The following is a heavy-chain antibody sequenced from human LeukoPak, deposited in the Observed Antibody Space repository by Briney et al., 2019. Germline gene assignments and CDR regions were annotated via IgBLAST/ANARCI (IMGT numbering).Heavy chain of an antibody. CDR3: ARDLTMVRGAKYRPYNWFDP. CDR2: IIPIFGTA. V-gene: IGHV1-69*13. D-gene: IGHD3-10*01. Sequence: SVKVSCKASGGTFSSYAIGWVRQAPGQGLEWMGGIIPIFGTANYAQKFQGRVTITADESTSTAYMELSSLRSEDTAMYYCARDLTMVRGAKYRPYNWFDPWGQGTLVTVSS. CDR1: GGTFSSYA. J-gene: IGHJ5*02.